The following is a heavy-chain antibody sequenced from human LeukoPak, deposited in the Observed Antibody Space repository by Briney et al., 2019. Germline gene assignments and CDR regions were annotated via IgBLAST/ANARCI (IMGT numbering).Heavy chain of an antibody. CDR1: GGSISSSSYY. D-gene: IGHD5-12*01. J-gene: IGHJ5*02. CDR3: ARDGYGRVGWFDP. V-gene: IGHV4-39*07. Sequence: SETLSLTCTVSGGSISSSSYYWGWIRQPPGKGLEWIGSIYYSGSTYYNPSLKSRVTISVDTSKNQFSLKLRSVTAADTAVYYCARDGYGRVGWFDPWGQGTLVTVSS. CDR2: IYYSGST.